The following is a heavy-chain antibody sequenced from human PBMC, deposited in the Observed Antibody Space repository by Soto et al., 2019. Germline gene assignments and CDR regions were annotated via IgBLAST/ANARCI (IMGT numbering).Heavy chain of an antibody. Sequence: ASETLSLTCTVSGGSISSYYWSWIRQPPGKGLEWIGYIYYSGSTNYNPSLKSRVTISVDTSKNQFSLKLSSVTAADTAVYYCARANSGDYFADDYWGQGTLVTVSS. CDR1: GGSISSYY. D-gene: IGHD4-17*01. J-gene: IGHJ4*02. CDR3: ARANSGDYFADDY. V-gene: IGHV4-59*01. CDR2: IYYSGST.